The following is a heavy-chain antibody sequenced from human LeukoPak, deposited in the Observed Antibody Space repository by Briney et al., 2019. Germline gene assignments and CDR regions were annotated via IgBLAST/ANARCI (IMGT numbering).Heavy chain of an antibody. CDR3: ARVVGSGSYYNRAYFDY. V-gene: IGHV4-59*01. CDR1: GGSISSYY. D-gene: IGHD3-10*01. J-gene: IGHJ4*02. CDR2: IYYSGST. Sequence: SETLSLTCTGSGGSISSYYWSWIRQPPGKGLEWIGYIYYSGSTNYNPSLKSRVTISVDTSKNQFSLKLSSVTAADTAVYYCARVVGSGSYYNRAYFDYWGQGTLVTVSS.